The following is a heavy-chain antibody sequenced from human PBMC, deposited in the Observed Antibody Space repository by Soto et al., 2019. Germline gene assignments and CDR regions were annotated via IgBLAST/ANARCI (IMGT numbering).Heavy chain of an antibody. CDR1: GFTFSSYG. J-gene: IGHJ4*02. CDR3: ARDLRFADTTCDY. CDR2: IWYDGSNK. Sequence: QVQLVESGGGVVQPGRSLRLSCAASGFTFSSYGMHWVRQAPGKGLEWVAVIWYDGSNKYYADSVKGRFTISRDNSKNTLYLQMNSLRAEDTAVYYCARDLRFADTTCDYWGQGTLVTVSS. V-gene: IGHV3-33*01. D-gene: IGHD3-16*01.